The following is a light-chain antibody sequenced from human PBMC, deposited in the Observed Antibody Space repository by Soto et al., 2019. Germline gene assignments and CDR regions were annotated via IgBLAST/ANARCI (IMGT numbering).Light chain of an antibody. Sequence: QSALTQPASVSLSPGQSITISCTGTSSDVGGYNYVSWYQQHPGKAPKLMIYEVSDRPSGVSNRFSGSKSGNTASLTISGLQAEDEADYYCSSYTSSSTLDYVFGTGTKVTVL. J-gene: IGLJ1*01. V-gene: IGLV2-14*01. CDR2: EVS. CDR1: SSDVGGYNY. CDR3: SSYTSSSTLDYV.